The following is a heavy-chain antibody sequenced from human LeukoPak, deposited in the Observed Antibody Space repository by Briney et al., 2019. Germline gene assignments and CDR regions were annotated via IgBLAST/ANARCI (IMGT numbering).Heavy chain of an antibody. V-gene: IGHV4-34*01. D-gene: IGHD3-9*01. CDR3: ARALGLTYYDILTGYSRGYYYGMDV. Sequence: SETRSLTCTVSGGSISSYYWSWIRQPPGKGLEWIGEINHSGSTNYNPSLKSRVTISVDTSKNQFSLKLSSVTAADTAVYYCARALGLTYYDILTGYSRGYYYGMDVWGQGTTVTVSS. CDR2: INHSGST. CDR1: GGSISSYY. J-gene: IGHJ6*02.